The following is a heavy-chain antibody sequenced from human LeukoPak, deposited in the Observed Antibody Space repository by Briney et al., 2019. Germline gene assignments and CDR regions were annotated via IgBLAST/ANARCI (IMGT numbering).Heavy chain of an antibody. J-gene: IGHJ4*02. CDR1: GYTFTGYY. CDR2: INTNTGNP. Sequence: EASVKVSCKASGYTFTGYYMHWVRQAPGQGLEWMGWINTNTGNPTYAQGFTGRFVFSLDTSVSTAYLQISSLKAEDTAVYYCARGRRCSGGSCYDDYWGQGTLVTVSS. D-gene: IGHD2-15*01. CDR3: ARGRRCSGGSCYDDY. V-gene: IGHV7-4-1*02.